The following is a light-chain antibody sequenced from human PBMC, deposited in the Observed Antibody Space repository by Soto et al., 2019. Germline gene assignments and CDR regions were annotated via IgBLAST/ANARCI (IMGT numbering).Light chain of an antibody. CDR3: QQYTSSPGIT. CDR1: QSVSSSY. Sequence: EIVLTQSPGTLSLSPGERATLSCRASQSVSSSYLAWYQQKPGQAPRLLIYGTSSRATGIPDRFSGSGSGTDFTLIISRLEPEDFAVYHCQQYTSSPGITFGQGTRLEI. CDR2: GTS. V-gene: IGKV3-20*01. J-gene: IGKJ5*01.